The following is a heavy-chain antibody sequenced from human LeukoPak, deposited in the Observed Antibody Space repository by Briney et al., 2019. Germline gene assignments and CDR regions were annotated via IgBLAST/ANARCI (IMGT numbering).Heavy chain of an antibody. CDR2: INPSGGST. CDR3: ARDVELCLDY. CDR1: GYTFTSYY. Sequence: ASVKVSCKASGYTFTSYYMHWVRQDPGQGLEWMGIINPSGGSTSYAQKFQGRVTMTRDMSTSTVYMELSSLRSEDTAVYYCARDVELCLDYWGQGTLVTVSS. J-gene: IGHJ4*02. V-gene: IGHV1-46*01. D-gene: IGHD2-2*01.